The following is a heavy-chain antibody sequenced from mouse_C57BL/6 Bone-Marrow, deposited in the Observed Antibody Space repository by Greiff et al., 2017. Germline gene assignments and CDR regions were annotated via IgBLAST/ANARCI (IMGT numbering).Heavy chain of an antibody. CDR1: GYTFTSYW. J-gene: IGHJ3*01. V-gene: IGHV1-50*01. Sequence: QVQLQQPGAELVKPGASVKLSCKASGYTFTSYWMQWVKQRPGQGLEWIGEIDPSDSYTNYNQKFKGKATLTVDTSSSTAYMQLSSLTSEDSAVYYCAPQIYYYSSSLFAYWGQGTLVTVSA. D-gene: IGHD1-1*01. CDR2: IDPSDSYT. CDR3: APQIYYYSSSLFAY.